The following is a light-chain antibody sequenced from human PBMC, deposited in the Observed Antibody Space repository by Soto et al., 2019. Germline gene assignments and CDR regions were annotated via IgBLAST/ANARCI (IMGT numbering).Light chain of an antibody. J-gene: IGLJ1*01. Sequence: QSALTQPASVSGAPGQSITISCTATNSDVNYVSWHQQHPGKAPKLMIYEVINRSSGVSTRFSGSKSGNTASLTISGLQAEDEADYYCSSYTSSSTRVFGTGTKLTVL. CDR1: NSDVNY. CDR2: EVI. V-gene: IGLV2-14*01. CDR3: SSYTSSSTRV.